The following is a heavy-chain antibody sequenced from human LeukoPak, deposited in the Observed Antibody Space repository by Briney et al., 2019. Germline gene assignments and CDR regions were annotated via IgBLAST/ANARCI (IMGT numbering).Heavy chain of an antibody. J-gene: IGHJ4*02. Sequence: PGGSLRLSCAASGFTFTDSYMSWIRQAPGKGLEWVSYISSSGRTTFHADSVQGRFTISRDNAQNSPYLQMNSLRADDTAIYYCARWAGSFDYWGQGTLVTVSS. CDR2: ISSSGRTT. V-gene: IGHV3-11*01. CDR1: GFTFTDSY. D-gene: IGHD2-15*01. CDR3: ARWAGSFDY.